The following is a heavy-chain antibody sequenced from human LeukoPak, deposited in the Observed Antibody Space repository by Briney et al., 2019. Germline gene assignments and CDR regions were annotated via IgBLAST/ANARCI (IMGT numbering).Heavy chain of an antibody. CDR2: IYTSGST. CDR1: GGSISSYC. D-gene: IGHD5-12*01. Sequence: SETLSLTCTVSGGSISSYCWSWIRQPAGKGLEWIGRIYTSGSTNYNPSLKSRVTMSVDTSKNQFSLKLSSVTAADTAVYYCARGGYSGYDPTNFDYWGQGTLVTVSS. V-gene: IGHV4-4*07. J-gene: IGHJ4*02. CDR3: ARGGYSGYDPTNFDY.